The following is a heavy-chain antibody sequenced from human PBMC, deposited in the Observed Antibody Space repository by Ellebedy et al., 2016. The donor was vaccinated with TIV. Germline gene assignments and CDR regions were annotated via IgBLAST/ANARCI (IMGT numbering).Heavy chain of an antibody. D-gene: IGHD6-19*01. CDR2: INHSGST. Sequence: MPSETLSLTCAVYGGSFSGYYWSWIRQPPGKGLEWIGEINHSGSTNYNPSLKSRVTISVDTSKNQFSLKLSSVTAADTAVYYCASTPAYGWGFDYWGQGTLVTVSS. CDR1: GGSFSGYY. J-gene: IGHJ4*02. V-gene: IGHV4-34*01. CDR3: ASTPAYGWGFDY.